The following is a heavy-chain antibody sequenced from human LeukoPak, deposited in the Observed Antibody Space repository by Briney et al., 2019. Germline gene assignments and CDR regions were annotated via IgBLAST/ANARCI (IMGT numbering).Heavy chain of an antibody. CDR3: ARTSLGYCSSTSCSYYYYYMDV. Sequence: SVKVSCKASGGTFSSYAISWVRQAPGQGLEWMGGIIPIFGTANYAQKFQGRVTITTDEPTSTAYMELSSLRFEDTAVYYCARTSLGYCSSTSCSYYYYYMDVWGKGTTVTVSS. J-gene: IGHJ6*03. D-gene: IGHD2-2*01. V-gene: IGHV1-69*05. CDR1: GGTFSSYA. CDR2: IIPIFGTA.